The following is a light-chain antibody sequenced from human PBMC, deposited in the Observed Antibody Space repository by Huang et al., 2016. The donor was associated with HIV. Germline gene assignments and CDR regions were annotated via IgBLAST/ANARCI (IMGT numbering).Light chain of an antibody. J-gene: IGKJ2*01. CDR1: QDIRNY. CDR3: QQYDNLYT. Sequence: IQMTQSPASLSASVGDRVIISCQASQDIRNYLNWYQQKPGKAPTLLIYGASNLETGVPSRFSGNGSGTDFTITISSLQSEDIATYYCQQYDNLYTFGQGTRLEIK. V-gene: IGKV1-33*01. CDR2: GAS.